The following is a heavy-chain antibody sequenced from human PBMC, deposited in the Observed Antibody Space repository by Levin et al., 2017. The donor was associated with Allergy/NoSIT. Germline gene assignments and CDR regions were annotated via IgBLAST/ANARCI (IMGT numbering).Heavy chain of an antibody. CDR3: VRGYDFHFDY. D-gene: IGHD3-3*01. V-gene: IGHV3-7*01. J-gene: IGHJ4*02. CDR2: INEDGSEK. CDR1: GFTFTSYW. Sequence: GGSLRLSCAASGFTFTSYWMNWVRQAPGKGLEWVGNINEDGSEKYYVDSVKGRFTSFRDNAKNSVYLQMNSLRDEDTAVYYCVRGYDFHFDYWGQGTLVTVSS.